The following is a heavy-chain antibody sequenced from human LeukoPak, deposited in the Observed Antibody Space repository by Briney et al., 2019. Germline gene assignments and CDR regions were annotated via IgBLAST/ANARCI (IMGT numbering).Heavy chain of an antibody. CDR3: ARYCTSGSFDY. CDR1: GYSISSGYY. CDR2: IYHSGST. Sequence: SETLSLTCTVSGYSISSGYYWGWIRQPPGKGLEWIGSIYHSGSTYYNPSLKSRVTISVDTSKNQFSLKLSSVTAADTAAYYCARYCTSGSFDYWGQGTLVTVSS. V-gene: IGHV4-38-2*02. J-gene: IGHJ4*02. D-gene: IGHD3-10*01.